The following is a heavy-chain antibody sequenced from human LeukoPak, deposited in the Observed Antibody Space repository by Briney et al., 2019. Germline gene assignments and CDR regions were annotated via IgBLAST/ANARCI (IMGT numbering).Heavy chain of an antibody. D-gene: IGHD1-20*01. V-gene: IGHV4-59*01. CDR1: GGSISSYY. CDR2: IYYSGST. J-gene: IGHJ4*02. CDR3: ARDELTGTHIS. Sequence: SETLSLTCTVSGGSISSYYWSWLRQPPGKGLEWIGYIYYSGSTNYNPSLKSRVTISVDTSKNQFSLKLSSVTAADTAVYYCARDELTGTHISWGQGTLVTVSS.